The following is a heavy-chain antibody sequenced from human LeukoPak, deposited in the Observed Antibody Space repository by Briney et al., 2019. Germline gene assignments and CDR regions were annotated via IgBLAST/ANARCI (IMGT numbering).Heavy chain of an antibody. V-gene: IGHV4-31*03. D-gene: IGHD2-15*01. CDR2: IYYSGST. CDR1: GGSISSGGYY. J-gene: IGHJ6*02. Sequence: PSETLSLTCTVSGGSISSGGYYWSWIRQHPGKGLEWIGYIYYSGSTYYNPSLKSRVTISVDTSKNQFSLKLSSVTAADTAVYYCARALVAATYYYGMDVWGQGTTVTVSS. CDR3: ARALVAATYYYGMDV.